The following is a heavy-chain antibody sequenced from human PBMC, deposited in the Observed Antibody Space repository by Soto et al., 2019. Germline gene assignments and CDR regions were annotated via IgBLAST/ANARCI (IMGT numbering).Heavy chain of an antibody. D-gene: IGHD5-12*01. CDR1: GFTVSHNY. Sequence: GGSLRLSCAASGFTVSHNYMSWVRQAPGKGLEWVSVMYFGGGTYYADSVKGRFITSRHNSKNTLYLQMNSLRAEDTAVYYCASGSPSGRHYWGQGTLVTVSS. CDR3: ASGSPSGRHY. V-gene: IGHV3-53*04. J-gene: IGHJ4*02. CDR2: MYFGGGT.